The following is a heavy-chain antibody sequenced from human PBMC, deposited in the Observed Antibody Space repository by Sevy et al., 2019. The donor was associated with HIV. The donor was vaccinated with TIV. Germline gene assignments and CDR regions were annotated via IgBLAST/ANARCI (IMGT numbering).Heavy chain of an antibody. CDR1: GFTFSSYW. CDR2: IKQDGSEK. Sequence: GGALRLSCAASGFTFSSYWMSLVRQAPGKGLEWVANIKQDGSEKYYVDSVKGRFTISRDNAKNSLYLQMNSLRAEDTAVYYCARPRIAVAGGAFDIWGQGTMVTVSS. D-gene: IGHD6-19*01. V-gene: IGHV3-7*01. CDR3: ARPRIAVAGGAFDI. J-gene: IGHJ3*02.